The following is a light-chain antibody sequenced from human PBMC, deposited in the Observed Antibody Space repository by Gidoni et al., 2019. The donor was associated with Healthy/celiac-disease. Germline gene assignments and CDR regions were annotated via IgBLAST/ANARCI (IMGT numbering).Light chain of an antibody. CDR1: KLGDKY. CDR3: QAWDSSTVV. J-gene: IGLJ2*01. V-gene: IGLV3-1*01. CDR2: QDS. Sequence: YELTQPPSVTGSPGQTASITCSGDKLGDKYACWYQQKPGQSPVLVIYQDSKRPSGIPERFSGSTSGNTATLTISGTQAMDEADYYCQAWDSSTVVFGGGTKLTVL.